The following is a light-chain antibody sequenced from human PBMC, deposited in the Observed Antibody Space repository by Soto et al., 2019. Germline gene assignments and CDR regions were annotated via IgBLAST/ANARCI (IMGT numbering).Light chain of an antibody. Sequence: SVLTQPASVSGSPGQSITISCTGTSSDVGAYNYVSWYQHHPGKAPKLIIYEVVNRPSGISNRFSGSKSGNTASLAISGLQAEDEADYYCSSYTDSNTVLFGGGTKLTVL. V-gene: IGLV2-14*01. CDR1: SSDVGAYNY. J-gene: IGLJ2*01. CDR3: SSYTDSNTVL. CDR2: EVV.